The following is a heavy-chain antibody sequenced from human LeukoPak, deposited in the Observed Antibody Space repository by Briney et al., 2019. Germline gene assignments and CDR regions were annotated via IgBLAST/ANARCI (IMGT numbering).Heavy chain of an antibody. CDR2: IYYSGST. Sequence: SETLSLTCTVSGYSISSGYYWGWIRQPPGKGLEWIGSIYYSGSTYYNPSLKSRVTISVDTSKNQFSLKLSSVTAADTAVYYCARGLGSYGYFDYWGQGTLVTVSS. CDR3: ARGLGSYGYFDY. D-gene: IGHD3-16*01. CDR1: GYSISSGYY. V-gene: IGHV4-38-2*02. J-gene: IGHJ4*02.